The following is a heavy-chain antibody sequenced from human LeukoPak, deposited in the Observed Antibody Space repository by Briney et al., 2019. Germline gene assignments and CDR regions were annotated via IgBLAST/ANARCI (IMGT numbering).Heavy chain of an antibody. CDR3: AKDGRGYSYGPVD. CDR2: IRYDGNNE. J-gene: IGHJ4*02. Sequence: GGSLRLSCAASGFIFSSYGMHWVRQAPGKGLEWVAFIRYDGNNEYYADSVKGRFTISRDNSKNTLYLQLNSLRAEDTAVYYCAKDGRGYSYGPVDWGQGTLVTVSS. V-gene: IGHV3-30*02. D-gene: IGHD5-18*01. CDR1: GFIFSSYG.